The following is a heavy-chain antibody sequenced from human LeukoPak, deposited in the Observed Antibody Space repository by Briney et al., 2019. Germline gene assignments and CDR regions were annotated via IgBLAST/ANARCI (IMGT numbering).Heavy chain of an antibody. J-gene: IGHJ6*03. CDR2: ISSNRSTI. CDR3: ARQPFYSISWRWPTYYYFYMDV. Sequence: GGSLRLSCAASGFTFSSYSKNWVRQAPGKGLEGVSYISSNRSTIYYAESVKGLFTISRHNAKNSLYLQMNGLRADDTAVYDCARQPFYSISWRWPTYYYFYMDVWGKGTTVTVSS. V-gene: IGHV3-48*01. D-gene: IGHD6-13*01. CDR1: GFTFSSYS.